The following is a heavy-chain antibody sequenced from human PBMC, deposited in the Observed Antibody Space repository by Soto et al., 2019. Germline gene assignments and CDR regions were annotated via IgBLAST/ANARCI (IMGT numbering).Heavy chain of an antibody. J-gene: IGHJ6*02. CDR1: GFTFSNAG. D-gene: IGHD2-15*01. CDR2: IKSKTDGGTT. V-gene: IGHV3-15*07. Sequence: EVQLVESGGGLVKPGGSLRLSCAASGFTFSNAGMNWVRQAPGKGLEWVGRIKSKTDGGTTDYAAPVKGRFTISRDESNNTQYLQMNRLKSENTPVYYCTTAIGYGCDVLSYYYYRMDVWGQGNTVTLSS. CDR3: TTAIGYGCDVLSYYYYRMDV.